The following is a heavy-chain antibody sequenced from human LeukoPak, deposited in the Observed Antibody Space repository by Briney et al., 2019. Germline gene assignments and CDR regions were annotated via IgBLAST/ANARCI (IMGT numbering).Heavy chain of an antibody. Sequence: GGSLSLSCEASGFTFSSFWMHWVRQAPGKGLVWVARIKGDGITTNYADPAKGRFTVSRDNAKNTVYLQMNSLRAEDTAVYYCAKDLHEIAADYWGQGTLVTVAS. CDR3: AKDLHEIAADY. D-gene: IGHD2-21*01. V-gene: IGHV3-74*01. J-gene: IGHJ4*02. CDR1: GFTFSSFW. CDR2: IKGDGITT.